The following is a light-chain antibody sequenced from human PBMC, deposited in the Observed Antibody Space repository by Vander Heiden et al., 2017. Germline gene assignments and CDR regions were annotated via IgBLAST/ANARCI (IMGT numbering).Light chain of an antibody. J-gene: IGKJ1*01. V-gene: IGKV1-39*01. Sequence: DIQMTQSPSSLSASVGDRVTITCRASQSISSYLNWDQQKPGKAPKLLIYAASSLQSGVQSRFSGSGSGTDFTLTSSRLQTEDFATYYTQQSYIRTFGQGTKVEIK. CDR3: QQSYIRT. CDR2: AAS. CDR1: QSISSY.